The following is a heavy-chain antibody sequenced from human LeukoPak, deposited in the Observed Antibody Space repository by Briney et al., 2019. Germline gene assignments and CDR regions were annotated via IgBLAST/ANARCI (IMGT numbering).Heavy chain of an antibody. D-gene: IGHD6-6*01. J-gene: IGHJ4*02. CDR3: ARERRYSSSPDY. CDR1: GYTFTGYY. V-gene: IGHV1-2*02. CDR2: INPNSGGT. Sequence: ASVKVSCKASGYTFTGYYMHWVRQAPGQGLEWMGWINPNSGGTNYAQKLQGRVTMTTDTSTSTAYMELRSLRSDDTAVYYCARERRYSSSPDYWGQGTLVTVSS.